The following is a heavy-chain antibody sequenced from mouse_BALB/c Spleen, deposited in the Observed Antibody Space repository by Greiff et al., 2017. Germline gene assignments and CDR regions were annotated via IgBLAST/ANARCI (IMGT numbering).Heavy chain of an antibody. CDR3: ASPYDYDEKGAMDY. CDR2: IIPSSGYT. Sequence: VQLQQSGAELARPGASVKLSCKASGYTFTSYTMHWVNQRPGQGLEWIGYIIPSSGYTNYNQKFKDKATLTADKSSSTAYMQLSSLTSEDSAVYYCASPYDYDEKGAMDYWGQGTSVTVSS. V-gene: IGHV1-4*01. J-gene: IGHJ4*01. D-gene: IGHD2-4*01. CDR1: GYTFTSYT.